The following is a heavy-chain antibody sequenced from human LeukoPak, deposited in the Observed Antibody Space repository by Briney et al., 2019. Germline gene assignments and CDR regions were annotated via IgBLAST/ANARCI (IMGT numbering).Heavy chain of an antibody. V-gene: IGHV4-4*07. Sequence: SETLSLTCTVSGGSISSYYWSWIRQPAGKGLEWIGRIYTSGSTNYNPSLKSRVTMSVDTSKNHFSLKLSSVTAADTAVYYCARDSRESSSWYTYYYYYYMDVWAEGPRSPSP. CDR1: GGSISSYY. CDR2: IYTSGST. CDR3: ARDSRESSSWYTYYYYYYMDV. D-gene: IGHD6-13*01. J-gene: IGHJ6*03.